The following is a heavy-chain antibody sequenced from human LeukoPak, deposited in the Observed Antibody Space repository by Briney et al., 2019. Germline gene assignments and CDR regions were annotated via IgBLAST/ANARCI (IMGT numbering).Heavy chain of an antibody. CDR1: GYTFSDYS. V-gene: IGHV3-21*01. CDR2: ISSSGTYI. J-gene: IGHJ3*02. D-gene: IGHD3-16*02. CDR3: VSGNDPDYVWGTYRLDAFDI. Sequence: GGSLRLSCVASGYTFSDYSLNWVRQVPGKGLEWVSSISSSGTYIYYADSVRGRFTISRDNAKNSLFLQMNSLRAEDTALYYCVSGNDPDYVWGTYRLDAFDIWGEGTMVTVSS.